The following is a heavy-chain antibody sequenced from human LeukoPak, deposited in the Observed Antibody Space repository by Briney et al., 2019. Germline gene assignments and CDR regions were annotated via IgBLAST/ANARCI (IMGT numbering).Heavy chain of an antibody. J-gene: IGHJ4*02. Sequence: GGSLRLSCAASGFTFSSYAMSWVRQAPGMGLEWVAGIGASGGGTYYAASVKGRFTISRDKTENTLYLQMNSLRVEDSAVYYCAKDLGRFGVGVSLDFWGQGTLVTVAS. CDR3: AKDLGRFGVGVSLDF. V-gene: IGHV3-23*01. D-gene: IGHD3-3*01. CDR1: GFTFSSYA. CDR2: IGASGGGT.